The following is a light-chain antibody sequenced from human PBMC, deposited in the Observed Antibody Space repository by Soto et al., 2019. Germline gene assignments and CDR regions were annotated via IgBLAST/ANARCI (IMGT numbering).Light chain of an antibody. CDR1: QTISSR. V-gene: IGKV1-5*03. CDR3: QHYNSYSEA. CDR2: KAS. Sequence: DIQMTQSPSTLSGSVGDRVTITCRASQTISSRFAWYHQKPWKAPKLLIYKASTLKSGVPSRFSGSGSVTEFTLTIGSLQPDDFATYYCQHYNSYSEAFGQGTKVDI. J-gene: IGKJ1*01.